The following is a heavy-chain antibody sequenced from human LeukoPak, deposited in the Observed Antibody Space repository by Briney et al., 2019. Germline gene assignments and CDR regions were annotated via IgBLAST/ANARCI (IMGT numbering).Heavy chain of an antibody. Sequence: SETLSLTCTVSGGSVSSGSYYWSWIRQPPGKGLEWIGYIYYSGSTNYNPSLKSRVTISVDTSKNQFSLKLSSVTAADTAVYYCARDRRVAQHPFDYWGQGTLVTVSS. V-gene: IGHV4-61*01. J-gene: IGHJ4*02. CDR1: GGSVSSGSYY. D-gene: IGHD5/OR15-5a*01. CDR2: IYYSGST. CDR3: ARDRRVAQHPFDY.